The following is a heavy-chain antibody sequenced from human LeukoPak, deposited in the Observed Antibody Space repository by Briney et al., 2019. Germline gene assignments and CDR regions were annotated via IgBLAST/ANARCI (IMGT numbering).Heavy chain of an antibody. CDR3: EKDGDSSGWFAYDY. Sequence: GGSLRLSCAASGLTFSSYWMSWVRQGPGKGLEWVSAIGGSGGSTFYADSVKDRFTISRDNSKNTLYLQMNSLRVEDTAIYYCEKDGDSSGWFAYDYWGQGTLVTVSS. V-gene: IGHV3-23*01. D-gene: IGHD6-19*01. J-gene: IGHJ4*02. CDR2: IGGSGGST. CDR1: GLTFSSYW.